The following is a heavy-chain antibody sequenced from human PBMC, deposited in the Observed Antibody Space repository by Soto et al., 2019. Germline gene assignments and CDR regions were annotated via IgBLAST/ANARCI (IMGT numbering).Heavy chain of an antibody. D-gene: IGHD6-6*01. CDR3: ASRRYSSSFYDAFDI. CDR2: IYPGDSDT. CDR1: GYSFTSYW. V-gene: IGHV5-51*01. J-gene: IGHJ3*02. Sequence: RESLKISCKGSGYSFTSYWIGWVRQMPGKGLEWMGIIYPGDSDTRYSPSFQGQVTISADKSISTAYLQWSSLKASDTAMYYCASRRYSSSFYDAFDIWGQGTMVTVSS.